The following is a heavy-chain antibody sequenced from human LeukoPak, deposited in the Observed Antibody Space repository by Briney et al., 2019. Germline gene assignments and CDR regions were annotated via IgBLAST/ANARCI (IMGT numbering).Heavy chain of an antibody. J-gene: IGHJ5*02. CDR2: ISGSGGST. V-gene: IGHV3-23*01. D-gene: IGHD4-23*01. CDR1: GFTFSSYA. Sequence: GGSLRLSCAVSGFTFSSYAMSWVRQAPGKGLEWVSAISGSGGSTYYADSVKGRFTISRDNSKNTLYLQMNSLRAEDTAVYYCAKDPYGGQFPGNWFDPWGQGTLVTVSS. CDR3: AKDPYGGQFPGNWFDP.